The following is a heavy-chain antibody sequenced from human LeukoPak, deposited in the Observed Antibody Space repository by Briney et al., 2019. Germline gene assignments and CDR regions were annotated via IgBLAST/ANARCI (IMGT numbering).Heavy chain of an antibody. Sequence: PGGSLRLSCAASEFTFGRYSMNWVRQAPGKGLEWVSAISGSGGSTYYADSVKGRFTISRDNSKNTLYLQMNSLRAEDTAVYYCAKEEISSSIPLITAFDIWGQGTMVTVSS. CDR3: AKEEISSSIPLITAFDI. CDR1: EFTFGRYS. CDR2: ISGSGGST. V-gene: IGHV3-23*01. J-gene: IGHJ3*02. D-gene: IGHD6-13*01.